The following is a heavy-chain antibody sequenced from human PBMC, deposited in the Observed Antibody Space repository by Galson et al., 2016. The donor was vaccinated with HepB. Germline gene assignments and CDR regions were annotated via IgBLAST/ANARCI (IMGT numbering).Heavy chain of an antibody. J-gene: IGHJ4*02. D-gene: IGHD1-1*01. CDR1: GFTFNEYA. V-gene: IGHV3-9*01. CDR2: ITWNSVRI. CDR3: AKDIGEGHNFGLPPNY. Sequence: SLRLSCAASGFTFNEYAMHWVRQAPGKGLEWVSGITWNSVRIGYADSVRSRFTISRDSPKNSLYLQMNSLRVEDTAFYYCAKDIGEGHNFGLPPNYWCQGTLVTVSS.